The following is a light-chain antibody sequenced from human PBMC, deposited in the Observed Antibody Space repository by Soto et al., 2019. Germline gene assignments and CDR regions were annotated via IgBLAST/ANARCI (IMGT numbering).Light chain of an antibody. CDR1: QRVSSNF. CDR2: GAS. Sequence: EIVLTQSPGTLSLSPGERATLSCRTSQRVSSNFLAWYQGKPGQVPRLLIYGASTRATGIPDRFSGSGSGTDFTLTISRLEPEDFAVYYCQQYTTSQTWTFGQGTKVEIK. J-gene: IGKJ1*01. V-gene: IGKV3-20*01. CDR3: QQYTTSQTWT.